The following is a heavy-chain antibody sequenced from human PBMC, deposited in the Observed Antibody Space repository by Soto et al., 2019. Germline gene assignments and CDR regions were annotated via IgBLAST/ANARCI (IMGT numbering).Heavy chain of an antibody. V-gene: IGHV1-18*01. Sequence: GASVKVSCKASGYTFTSYGISWARQAPGQGLEWMGWISAYNGNTNYAQKLQGRVTMTTDTSTSTAYMELRSLRSDDTAVYYCARAGPYCGGDCYSWAYHYYYGMDVWGQGTTVTVSS. CDR1: GYTFTSYG. J-gene: IGHJ6*02. D-gene: IGHD2-21*02. CDR2: ISAYNGNT. CDR3: ARAGPYCGGDCYSWAYHYYYGMDV.